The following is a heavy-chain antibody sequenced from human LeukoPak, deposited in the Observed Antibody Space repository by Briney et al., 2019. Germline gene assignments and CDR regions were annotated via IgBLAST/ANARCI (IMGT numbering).Heavy chain of an antibody. Sequence: ASVKVSCKASGYTFTSYAMNWVRQAPGQGLEWMGWISGYSGNANYAQKFQDRVVMTTDRSTGTAYMELRSVRSDDTAVYYCARCYSSSWQRLDNWGQGTLVIVSS. CDR3: ARCYSSSWQRLDN. V-gene: IGHV1-18*01. CDR1: GYTFTSYA. CDR2: ISGYSGNA. D-gene: IGHD6-13*01. J-gene: IGHJ4*02.